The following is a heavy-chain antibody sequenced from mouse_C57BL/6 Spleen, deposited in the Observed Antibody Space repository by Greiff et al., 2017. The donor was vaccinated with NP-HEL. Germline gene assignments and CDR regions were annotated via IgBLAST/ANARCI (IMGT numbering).Heavy chain of an antibody. V-gene: IGHV1-39*01. CDR1: GYSFTDYN. Sequence: EVQLQQSGPELVKPGASVKISCKASGYSFTDYNMNWVKQSNGKSLEWIGVINPNYGTTSYNQKFKGKATLTVDQSSSTAYMQLNSLTSEDSAVYYCANGNYYGSSYVFDYWGQGTTLTVSS. CDR3: ANGNYYGSSYVFDY. J-gene: IGHJ2*01. CDR2: INPNYGTT. D-gene: IGHD1-1*01.